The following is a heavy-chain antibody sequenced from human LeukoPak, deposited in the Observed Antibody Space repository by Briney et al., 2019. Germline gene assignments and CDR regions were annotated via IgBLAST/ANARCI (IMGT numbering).Heavy chain of an antibody. J-gene: IGHJ4*02. CDR1: GFTFSSYT. D-gene: IGHD4-17*01. Sequence: GGSLRLSCAASGFTFSSYTMNWIRQAPGKGLEWVSSISYSSSSIYYADSVKGRFTISRDNAQNSLYLQMNSLRAEDTAVYYCAKDSDYGDYSPFDYWGQGTLVTVSS. CDR3: AKDSDYGDYSPFDY. V-gene: IGHV3-21*04. CDR2: ISYSSSSI.